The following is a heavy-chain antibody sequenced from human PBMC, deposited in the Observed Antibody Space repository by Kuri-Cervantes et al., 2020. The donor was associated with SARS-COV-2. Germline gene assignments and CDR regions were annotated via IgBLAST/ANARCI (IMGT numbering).Heavy chain of an antibody. CDR3: ARVVPAADEGLYYYYMDV. V-gene: IGHV4-4*07. D-gene: IGHD2-2*01. CDR1: GGSISSYY. Sequence: SETLSLTCTVSGGSISSYYWSWIRQPAGKGLEWIGRINTSGSTNYNPSLKSRVTMSVDTSKNQFSLKLSSVTAADTAVYYCARVVPAADEGLYYYYMDVWGKGTTVTVSS. J-gene: IGHJ6*03. CDR2: INTSGST.